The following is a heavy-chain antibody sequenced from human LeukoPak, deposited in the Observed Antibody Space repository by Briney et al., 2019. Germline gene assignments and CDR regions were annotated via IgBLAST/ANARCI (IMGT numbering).Heavy chain of an antibody. CDR1: GYTFTSCD. V-gene: IGHV1-8*01. D-gene: IGHD6-19*01. Sequence: ASVKVSCKASGYTFTSCDINWVRQATGQGLEWMGWMNPNSGNTGYAQKFQGRVTMTRNTSISTAYMELSSLRSEDTAVYYCAREAQGSSGWIYYYYYGMDVWGQGTTVTVSS. CDR3: AREAQGSSGWIYYYYYGMDV. CDR2: MNPNSGNT. J-gene: IGHJ6*02.